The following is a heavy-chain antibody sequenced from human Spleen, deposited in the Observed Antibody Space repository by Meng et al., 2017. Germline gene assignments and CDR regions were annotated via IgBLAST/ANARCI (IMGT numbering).Heavy chain of an antibody. CDR1: GFTFDDYG. V-gene: IGHV3-20*04. J-gene: IGHJ4*02. CDR3: ARDEDISAAGKLFGNY. Sequence: GESLKISCAASGFTFDDYGMSWVRQAPGKGLEWVSGINWNGGSTGYADSVKGRFTISRDNAKNSLYLQMNSLRAEDTAVYYCARDEDISAAGKLFGNYWGQGTLVTVSS. CDR2: INWNGGST. D-gene: IGHD6-13*01.